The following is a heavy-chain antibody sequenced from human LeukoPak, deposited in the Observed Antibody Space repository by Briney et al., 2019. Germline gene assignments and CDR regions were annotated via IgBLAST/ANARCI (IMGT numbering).Heavy chain of an antibody. CDR2: IYSGGST. J-gene: IGHJ4*02. V-gene: IGHV3-53*01. D-gene: IGHD5-24*01. CDR1: GFTVSNNY. CDR3: ARRDDHNGRDY. Sequence: GGSLRLSCVVSGFTVSNNYMSWVRQAPRKGLEWVSLIYSGGSTYYADSVKGRFTISRDNSKNTVHLQMNSLRAEDTAMYYCARRDDHNGRDYWGQGTLVAVSS.